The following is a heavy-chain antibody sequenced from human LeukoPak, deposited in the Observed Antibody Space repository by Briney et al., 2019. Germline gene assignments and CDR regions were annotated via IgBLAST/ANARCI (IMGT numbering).Heavy chain of an antibody. CDR2: IYYSGST. CDR3: ARDKQPGDQ. V-gene: IGHV4-59*01. D-gene: IGHD6-13*01. Sequence: SETLSLTCTVSGGSISSYYWSWIRQPPGKGLEWIGYIYYSGSTHYNPSLKSRVTISVDTSKNQFSLRLSSVTAADTAVYYCARDKQPGDQWGQGTLVTVSS. CDR1: GGSISSYY. J-gene: IGHJ5*02.